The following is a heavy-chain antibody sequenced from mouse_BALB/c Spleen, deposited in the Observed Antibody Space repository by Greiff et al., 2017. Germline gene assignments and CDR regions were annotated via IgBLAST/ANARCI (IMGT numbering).Heavy chain of an antibody. V-gene: IGHV14-4*02. J-gene: IGHJ3*01. D-gene: IGHD2-4*01. CDR3: NAPRYDYAEAWFAY. CDR1: GFNIKDYY. Sequence: VQLQQSGAELVRSGASVKLSCTASGFNIKDYYMHWVKQRPEQGLEWIGWIDPENGDTEYAPKFQGKATMTADTSSNTAYLQLSSLTSEDTAVYYCNAPRYDYAEAWFAYWGQGTLVTVSA. CDR2: IDPENGDT.